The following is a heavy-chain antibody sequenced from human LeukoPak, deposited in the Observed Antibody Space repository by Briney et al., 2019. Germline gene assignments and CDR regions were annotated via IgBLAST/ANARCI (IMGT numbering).Heavy chain of an antibody. V-gene: IGHV3-49*04. CDR3: TRDLGYLDY. D-gene: IGHD3-16*02. CDR2: IRSKAYGGTT. Sequence: GGSLRLSCTASGFTFGDYAMSWVRQAPGKGLEWVGFIRSKAYGGTTEYAASVKGRFTISRDDSKGIAYLQMNSLKTEDTAVYYCTRDLGYLDYWGQGTLVTVSS. CDR1: GFTFGDYA. J-gene: IGHJ4*02.